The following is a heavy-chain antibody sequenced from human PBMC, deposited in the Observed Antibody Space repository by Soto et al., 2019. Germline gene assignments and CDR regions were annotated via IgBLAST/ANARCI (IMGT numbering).Heavy chain of an antibody. CDR3: ARHHVCGRTIAGAAEF. CDR2: INYSGNT. CDR1: GGSLSGYY. J-gene: IGHJ4*02. Sequence: QVQLQQWGAGLLKPSETLSLTCAVYGGSLSGYYWSWIRQPPGKALEWIGEINYSGNTNYNPSLKSRVTISVDTSKNQLFLNLSSVTAADTAMYYCARHHVCGRTIAGAAEFWGQGTLVTVSS. D-gene: IGHD1-26*01. V-gene: IGHV4-34*01.